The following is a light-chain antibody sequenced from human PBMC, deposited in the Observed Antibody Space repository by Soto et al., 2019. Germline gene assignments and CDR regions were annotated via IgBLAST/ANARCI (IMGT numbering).Light chain of an antibody. CDR2: DAS. V-gene: IGKV1-5*01. Sequence: DIQMTQSPSTLSATAGDRVTITCRASQSISSWLAWYQHKPGKAPKLLIYDASNLDSGVPSRFSGSGSGTEFSLTISNLQPDDCATYYCQQYNSYLVTFGGGTKVDIK. J-gene: IGKJ4*01. CDR1: QSISSW. CDR3: QQYNSYLVT.